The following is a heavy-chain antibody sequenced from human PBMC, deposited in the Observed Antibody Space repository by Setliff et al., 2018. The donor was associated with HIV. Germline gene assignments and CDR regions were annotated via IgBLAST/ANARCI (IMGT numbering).Heavy chain of an antibody. Sequence: ASETLSLTCAVYGASLSPYFWHWIRQSPGKGLEWIGEISHNGGFNYSPSLGSRLTMSVDTPRNQVSLNLSAVTAADTAIYCCVRGANFYTPRKRIFDYWGQGMSVTVSS. CDR2: ISHNGGF. CDR3: VRGANFYTPRKRIFDY. D-gene: IGHD3-3*01. CDR1: GASLSPYF. V-gene: IGHV4-34*01. J-gene: IGHJ4*02.